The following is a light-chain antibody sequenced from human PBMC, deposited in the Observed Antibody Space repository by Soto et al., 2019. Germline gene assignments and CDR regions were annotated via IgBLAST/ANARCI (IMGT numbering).Light chain of an antibody. CDR1: QIISNW. Sequence: QMTQSPSTLSESVGDRDTITCRASQIISNWLAWYQQKPGKAPKLLIYKASSLESGVPSRFSGSGSGTELTLTISSLQPDDFTTYYCQQYNSYPWTFGQGTKVEIK. V-gene: IGKV1-5*03. J-gene: IGKJ1*01. CDR3: QQYNSYPWT. CDR2: KAS.